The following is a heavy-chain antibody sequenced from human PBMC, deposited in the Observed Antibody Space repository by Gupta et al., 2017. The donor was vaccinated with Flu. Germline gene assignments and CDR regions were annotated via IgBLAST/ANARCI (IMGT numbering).Heavy chain of an antibody. D-gene: IGHD5-12*01. CDR2: ITPTTSYT. V-gene: IGHV3-21*01. CDR3: ARDRGSSGYSDFDS. J-gene: IGHJ5*01. Sequence: RQAPGKGLEWVSSITPTTSYTNYADAVRGRFTISRDNAKGSLFLQMNGLTAEGTALYFCARDRGSSGYSDFDSWGQGTLVTVSS.